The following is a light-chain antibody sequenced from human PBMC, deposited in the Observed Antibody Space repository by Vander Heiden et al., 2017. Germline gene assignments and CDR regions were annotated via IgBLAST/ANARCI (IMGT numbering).Light chain of an antibody. CDR2: SN. CDR3: AVWDGSLNGWV. V-gene: IGLV1-44*01. J-gene: IGLJ3*02. CDR1: SSNIGRDT. Sequence: QSVLTQPLSASGTPGQRVTISCSGSSSNIGRDTVNWYQQLPGTAPKLLIYSNDRFSGSKSGTSASLAISGLQSEDEADYYCAVWDGSLNGWVYGGGTKLTGL.